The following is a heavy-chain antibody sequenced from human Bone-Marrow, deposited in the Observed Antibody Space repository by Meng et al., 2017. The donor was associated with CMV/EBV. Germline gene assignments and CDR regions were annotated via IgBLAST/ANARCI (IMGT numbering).Heavy chain of an antibody. CDR3: ARDWDYYGMDV. CDR2: ISSSSSYI. Sequence: GGSLRLSCAASGFTFSSYSMNWVRQAPGKGLEWVSSISSSSSYIYYADSVKGRFTISRDNAKNSLYLQMNSLRAEDTAVYYCARDWDYYGMDVWGQGTTVNGAS. J-gene: IGHJ6*01. V-gene: IGHV3-21*01. D-gene: IGHD3-16*01. CDR1: GFTFSSYS.